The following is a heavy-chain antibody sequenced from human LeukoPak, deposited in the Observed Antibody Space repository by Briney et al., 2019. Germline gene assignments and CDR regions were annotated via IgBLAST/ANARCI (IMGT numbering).Heavy chain of an antibody. J-gene: IGHJ4*02. CDR3: AKSVFDYDSSGYPSMTYYFDY. D-gene: IGHD3-22*01. CDR2: ISWNSGSI. CDR1: GFTFDDYA. Sequence: GGPLRLSCAASGFTFDDYAMHWVRQAPGKGLEWVSGISWNSGSIGYADSVKGRFTISRDNAKNSLYLQMNSLRAEDTALYYCAKSVFDYDSSGYPSMTYYFDYWGQGTLVTVSS. V-gene: IGHV3-9*01.